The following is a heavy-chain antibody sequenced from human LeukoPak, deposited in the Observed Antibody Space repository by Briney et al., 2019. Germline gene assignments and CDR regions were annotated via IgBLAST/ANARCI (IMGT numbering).Heavy chain of an antibody. CDR3: AKGRDSSGYYYGY. J-gene: IGHJ4*02. CDR2: ISGSGGGT. Sequence: GGSLRLSCAASGFTFSSYGMSWVRQAPGKGLEWVSGISGSGGGTYYADSVKGRFTISRDNSKNTLYLQMNSLRAEDTAVYYCAKGRDSSGYYYGYWGQGTLVTVSS. D-gene: IGHD3-22*01. CDR1: GFTFSSYG. V-gene: IGHV3-23*01.